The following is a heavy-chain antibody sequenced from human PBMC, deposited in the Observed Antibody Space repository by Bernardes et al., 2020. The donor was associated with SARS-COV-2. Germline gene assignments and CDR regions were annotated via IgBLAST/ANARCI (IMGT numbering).Heavy chain of an antibody. D-gene: IGHD4-4*01. CDR3: AKKRPPTVEAALGS. Sequence: GGSLRLSCAASGFAFSTYGMHWVRQAPGKGLEWVAVISYDGSNIYYADSVKGRFTISRDNSKNTLYLQMNSLRPDDTAVYYCAKKRPPTVEAALGSWGQGTLVTVSS. J-gene: IGHJ4*02. CDR2: ISYDGSNI. CDR1: GFAFSTYG. V-gene: IGHV3-30*18.